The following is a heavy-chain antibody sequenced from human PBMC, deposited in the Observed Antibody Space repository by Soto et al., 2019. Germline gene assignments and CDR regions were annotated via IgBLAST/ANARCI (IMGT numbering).Heavy chain of an antibody. CDR1: VGTFSGYH. J-gene: IGHJ5*02. CDR3: ARDPRGPPPLYRFDP. Sequence: ASVLHPRPDAVDVGTFSGYHWTWIRQTPGRGLEWIGEITHRGSPNYNPSLKRRVTISLDTAKNQFPLKLSSVTAADTAVYYCARDPRGPPPLYRFDPRGHGTLVTVSS. D-gene: IGHD5-12*01. V-gene: IGHV4-34*01. CDR2: ITHRGSP.